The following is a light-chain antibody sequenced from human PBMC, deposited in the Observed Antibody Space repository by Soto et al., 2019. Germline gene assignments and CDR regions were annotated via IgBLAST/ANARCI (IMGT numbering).Light chain of an antibody. V-gene: IGLV2-14*01. CDR1: NSDVGGYDR. J-gene: IGLJ2*01. CDR3: CSYTTTNTVV. CDR2: EVN. Sequence: QSALTQPASVSGSPGQSITISCTGTNSDVGGYDRVSWYQHHPGKAPKLVMSEVNNRPSGVSSRFSGSKSGNTASLTISGLQAEDEADYYCCSYTTTNTVVFGGGTKLTVL.